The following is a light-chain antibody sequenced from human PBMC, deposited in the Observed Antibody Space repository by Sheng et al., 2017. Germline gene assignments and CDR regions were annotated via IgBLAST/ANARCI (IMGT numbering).Light chain of an antibody. V-gene: IGLV3-21*02. CDR2: DDS. Sequence: SYELSQPPSVSVAPGQTARITCGGNNIGSQSVYWYQLKSGQAPLLVVYDDSDRPSGIPERFSGSNSGGTATLTISRVEAGDEAEFYCQVWDGSSILFGGGTKLTVL. J-gene: IGLJ2*01. CDR3: QVWDGSSIL. CDR1: NIGSQS.